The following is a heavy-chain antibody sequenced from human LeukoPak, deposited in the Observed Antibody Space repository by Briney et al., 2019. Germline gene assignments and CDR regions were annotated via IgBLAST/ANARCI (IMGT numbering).Heavy chain of an antibody. CDR3: ARDYDNSGFDY. Sequence: GGSLRLSCAASGFTFSDYYVCWIRQAPGKGLEWVSYISSSGRTIYYADSVKGRFTISRDNAKNSLYLQMNSLRAEDTAVYYCARDYDNSGFDYWGQGTLVTVSS. J-gene: IGHJ4*02. CDR1: GFTFSDYY. D-gene: IGHD3-22*01. V-gene: IGHV3-11*04. CDR2: ISSSGRTI.